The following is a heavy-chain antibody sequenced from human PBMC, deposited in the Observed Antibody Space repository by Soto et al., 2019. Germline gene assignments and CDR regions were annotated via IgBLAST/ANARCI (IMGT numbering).Heavy chain of an antibody. CDR2: IIPIFGTA. Sequence: ASVKVSCKASGGTFSSYASRWVRQAPGQGLEWMGGIIPIFGTANYAQKFQGRVTITADESTSTAYMELSSLRSEDTAVYYCARDCCHSSGWYDYYYGMDVWGQGTTVTVSS. V-gene: IGHV1-69*13. D-gene: IGHD6-19*01. CDR3: ARDCCHSSGWYDYYYGMDV. J-gene: IGHJ6*02. CDR1: GGTFSSYA.